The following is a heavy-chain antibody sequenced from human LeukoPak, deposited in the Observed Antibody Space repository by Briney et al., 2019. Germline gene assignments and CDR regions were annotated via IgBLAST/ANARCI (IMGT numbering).Heavy chain of an antibody. D-gene: IGHD6-19*01. CDR3: ARENEGQIREQWLVKDVRWFDP. CDR2: IYTSGST. CDR1: GGSISSYY. J-gene: IGHJ5*02. V-gene: IGHV4-4*07. Sequence: PSETLSLTCTVSGGSISSYYWSWIRQPAGKGLEWIGRIYTSGSTNYNPSLKSRVTMSVDTSKNQFSLKLSSVTAADTAVYYCARENEGQIREQWLVKDVRWFDPWGQGTLVTVSS.